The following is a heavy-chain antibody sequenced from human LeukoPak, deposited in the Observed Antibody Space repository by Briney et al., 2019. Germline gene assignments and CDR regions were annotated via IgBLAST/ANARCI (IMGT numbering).Heavy chain of an antibody. D-gene: IGHD3-22*01. CDR1: GYTFTGYF. CDR2: INPNSGGT. V-gene: IGHV1-2*02. Sequence: ASVKVSCKASGYTFTGYFMHWVRQAPGQGLEWMGWINPNSGGTNYAQKFQGRVTMTRDTSISTAYMELSRLRSDDTAVYYCARGLTYYYDSSGENYDAFDIWGQGTMVTVSS. CDR3: ARGLTYYYDSSGENYDAFDI. J-gene: IGHJ3*02.